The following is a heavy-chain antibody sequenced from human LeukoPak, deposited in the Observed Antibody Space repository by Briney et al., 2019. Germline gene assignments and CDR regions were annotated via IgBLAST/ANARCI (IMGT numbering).Heavy chain of an antibody. Sequence: PGGSLRLSCAASGFTFTNYAMTWVRQAPGKRPDWVSGMSGSGAGTYYADSVKGRFTISRDNSKNTLYLQMNSLRAEDTAIYYCARTRDILTGYSIDFWGQGTLVTVSS. D-gene: IGHD3-9*01. CDR1: GFTFTNYA. V-gene: IGHV3-23*01. J-gene: IGHJ4*02. CDR3: ARTRDILTGYSIDF. CDR2: MSGSGAGT.